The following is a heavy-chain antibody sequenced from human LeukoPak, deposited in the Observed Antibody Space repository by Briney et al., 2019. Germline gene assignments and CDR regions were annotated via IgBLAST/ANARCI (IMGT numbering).Heavy chain of an antibody. Sequence: GGSLRLSCAASGFTFSSYSMNWVRQAPGKGLEWVSSISSSSSYIYYADSVKGRFTISRDNAKNSLYLQMNSLRAEDTAVYYCAREDNGGYGYGRKGEFDYWGLGTLVTVSS. CDR3: AREDNGGYGYGRKGEFDY. J-gene: IGHJ4*02. CDR2: ISSSSSYI. CDR1: GFTFSSYS. V-gene: IGHV3-21*01. D-gene: IGHD5-18*01.